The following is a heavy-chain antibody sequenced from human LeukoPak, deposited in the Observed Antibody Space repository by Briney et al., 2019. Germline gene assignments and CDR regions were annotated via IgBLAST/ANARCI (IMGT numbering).Heavy chain of an antibody. V-gene: IGHV4-34*01. CDR2: INHSGST. Sequence: PSETLSLTCAVSGGSFSGYYWSWIRQPPGKGLEWIGEINHSGSTNYNPSLKSRVTISVDTSKTQFSLKLSSVTAADTAMYYCARRKAKTPNYFDYWGQGALVTVSS. CDR3: ARRKAKTPNYFDY. J-gene: IGHJ4*02. CDR1: GGSFSGYY.